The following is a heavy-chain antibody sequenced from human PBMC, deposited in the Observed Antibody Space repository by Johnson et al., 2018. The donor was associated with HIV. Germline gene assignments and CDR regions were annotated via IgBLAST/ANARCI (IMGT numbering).Heavy chain of an antibody. CDR2: ISNSASAI. CDR1: GFTVSSNY. Sequence: VQVVESGGGVVQPGRSLRLSCAASGFTVSSNYMSWVRQAPGKGLEWISYISNSASAIYYADSVKGRFTISRDNAKTSLYLQMNSLRAEDTAVYYCARDYGDDEVPDAFDIWGQGTMVTVSS. CDR3: ARDYGDDEVPDAFDI. D-gene: IGHD4-17*01. V-gene: IGHV3-11*04. J-gene: IGHJ3*02.